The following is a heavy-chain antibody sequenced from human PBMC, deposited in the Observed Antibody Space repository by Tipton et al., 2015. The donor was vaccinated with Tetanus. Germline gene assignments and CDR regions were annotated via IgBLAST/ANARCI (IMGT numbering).Heavy chain of an antibody. Sequence: RSLRLSCAASGFTFDDYAMHWVRQAPGQGLEWVSGVSWNSNSLDYADSVRGRFTISRDNAKNSVSLQMNRLRAEDTAVYYCARDRITGPTGRYYAMDVWGQGTTVTVSS. J-gene: IGHJ6*01. CDR1: GFTFDDYA. V-gene: IGHV3-9*01. D-gene: IGHD1-7*01. CDR3: ARDRITGPTGRYYAMDV. CDR2: VSWNSNSL.